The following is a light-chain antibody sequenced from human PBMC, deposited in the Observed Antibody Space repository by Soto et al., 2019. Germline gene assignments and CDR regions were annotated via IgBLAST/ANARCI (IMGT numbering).Light chain of an antibody. CDR2: DAS. CDR1: QSVSSY. V-gene: IGKV3-11*01. CDR3: HQRSNRPRQWT. J-gene: IGKJ1*01. Sequence: EIVLTQSPATLSLSPGERATLSCRASQSVSSYLAWYQQKPGQAPRLLIYDASNRATGIPARFSGSGSGTVFTLSISSLEPEDFAVYYCHQRSNRPRQWTFGHRLKVEIK.